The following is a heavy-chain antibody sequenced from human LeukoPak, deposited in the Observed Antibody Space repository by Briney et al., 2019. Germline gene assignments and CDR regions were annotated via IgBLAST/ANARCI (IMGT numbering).Heavy chain of an antibody. V-gene: IGHV4-59*01. CDR2: IYYSGST. J-gene: IGHJ6*03. D-gene: IGHD4-11*01. CDR3: AREDYSNYVEGNYYYYYYMGV. CDR1: GGSISSYY. Sequence: PSETLSLTCTVSGGSISSYYWSWIRQPPGKGLEWIGYIYYSGSTNYNPSLKSRVTISVDTSKNQFSLKLSSVTAADTAVYYCAREDYSNYVEGNYYYYYYMGVWGKGTTVTVSS.